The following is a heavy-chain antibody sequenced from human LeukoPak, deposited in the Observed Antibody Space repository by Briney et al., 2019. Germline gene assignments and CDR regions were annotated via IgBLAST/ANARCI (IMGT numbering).Heavy chain of an antibody. CDR1: GFTFSNYG. V-gene: IGHV3-33*03. CDR3: ANNFDY. Sequence: PGGSLRLSCAASGFTFSNYGVHWVRQAPGKGLEWLAVIWHDGSNKYYADSVKGRFTISRDNSKNTLYLQMNSLRAEDTALYYCANNFDYWGKGTLVTVSS. J-gene: IGHJ4*02. CDR2: IWHDGSNK.